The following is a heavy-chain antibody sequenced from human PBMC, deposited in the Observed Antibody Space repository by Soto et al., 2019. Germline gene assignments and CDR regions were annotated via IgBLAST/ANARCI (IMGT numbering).Heavy chain of an antibody. CDR1: GGSVSSGSYY. D-gene: IGHD3-10*01. V-gene: IGHV4-61*01. CDR3: ARDRTGSSSGRYYFDY. J-gene: IGHJ4*02. CDR2: IYYSGST. Sequence: ETLSLTCTVSGGSVSSGSYYWSWIRQPPGKGLEWIGYIYYSGSTNYNPSLKSRVTISVDTSENQFSLKLSSVTAADTAVYYCARDRTGSSSGRYYFDYWGQGTLVTVS.